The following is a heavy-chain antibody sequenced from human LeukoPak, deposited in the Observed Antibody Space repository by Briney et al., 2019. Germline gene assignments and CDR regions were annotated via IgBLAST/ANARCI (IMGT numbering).Heavy chain of an antibody. CDR3: ARGLYGDY. V-gene: IGHV4-38-2*02. J-gene: IGHJ4*02. CDR2: IYHSGST. Sequence: PSETLSLTCTVSGYSISSGYYWGWIRQPPGKGLEWIGSIYHSGSTYYNPSLKSRVTISVDTSKNQFSLKLSYVTAADTAVYYCARGLYGDYWGQGTLVTVSS. CDR1: GYSISSGYY. D-gene: IGHD2-2*02.